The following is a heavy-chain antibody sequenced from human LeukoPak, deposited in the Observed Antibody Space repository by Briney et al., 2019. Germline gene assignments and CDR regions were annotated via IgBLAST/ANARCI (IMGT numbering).Heavy chain of an antibody. CDR3: ARDRYRSGWYPGY. D-gene: IGHD6-19*01. V-gene: IGHV1-8*03. Sequence: ASVKVSCKASGYTFTSYDINWVRQATGQGLEWMGWMNPNSGNTGYAQKFQGRVTITADESTSTVYMELSSLRSEDTAMYYCARDRYRSGWYPGYWGQGTLVTVSS. CDR1: GYTFTSYD. CDR2: MNPNSGNT. J-gene: IGHJ4*02.